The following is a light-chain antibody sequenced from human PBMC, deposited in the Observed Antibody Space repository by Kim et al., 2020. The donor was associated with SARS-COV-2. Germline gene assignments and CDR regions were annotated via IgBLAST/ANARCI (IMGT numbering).Light chain of an antibody. J-gene: IGKJ1*01. CDR3: QQYSNWPFT. CDR2: GAS. CDR1: QSVTSY. V-gene: IGKV3-15*01. Sequence: EIVMTQSPATLSVSPGERATLSCRASQSVTSYLAWYQQKPGQAPRLLIYGASTRATGIPARFSGSGSGTEFTLTISSLQSEDFAVYYCQQYSNWPFTFGQGTKVDIK.